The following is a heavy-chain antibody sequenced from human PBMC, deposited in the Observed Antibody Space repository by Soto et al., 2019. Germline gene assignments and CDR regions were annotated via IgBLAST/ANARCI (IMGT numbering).Heavy chain of an antibody. V-gene: IGHV3-66*01. CDR3: AKYGGSSPNDAFDF. Sequence: PGGSLRLSFAASGFTVSASYMSWVRRAPGKGLEWVSVIYSGGTKYYADSVKGRFTISRDNSENTLYLQMNSLRAEDTAVYYCAKYGGSSPNDAFDFWGQGTMVTVSS. D-gene: IGHD2-15*01. CDR2: IYSGGTK. CDR1: GFTVSASY. J-gene: IGHJ3*01.